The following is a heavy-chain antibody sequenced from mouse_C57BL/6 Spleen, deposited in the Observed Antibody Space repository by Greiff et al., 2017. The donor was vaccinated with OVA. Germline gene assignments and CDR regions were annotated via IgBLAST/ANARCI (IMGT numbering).Heavy chain of an antibody. J-gene: IGHJ2*01. Sequence: EVHLVESGEGLVKPGGSLKLSCAASGFTFSSYAMSWVRQTPEKRLEWVAYISSGGDYIYYADTVKGRFTISRDNARNTLYLQMSSLKSEDTAMYYCTRDDYYGSSYPYYFDYWGQGTTLTVSS. CDR1: GFTFSSYA. D-gene: IGHD1-1*01. CDR3: TRDDYYGSSYPYYFDY. CDR2: ISSGGDYI. V-gene: IGHV5-9-1*02.